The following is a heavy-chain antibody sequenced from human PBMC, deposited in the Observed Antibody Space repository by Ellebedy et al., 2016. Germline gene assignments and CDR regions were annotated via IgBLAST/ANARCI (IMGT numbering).Heavy chain of an antibody. CDR1: GDSISSYY. V-gene: IGHV4-34*01. CDR2: INHSGST. Sequence: SETLSLTCTVSGDSISSYYWSWIRQPPGKGLEWIGEINHSGSTNYNPSLKSRVTISVDTSKNQFSLKLSSVTAADTAVYYCARGNPTRGNWFDPWGQGTLVTVSS. CDR3: ARGNPTRGNWFDP. J-gene: IGHJ5*02.